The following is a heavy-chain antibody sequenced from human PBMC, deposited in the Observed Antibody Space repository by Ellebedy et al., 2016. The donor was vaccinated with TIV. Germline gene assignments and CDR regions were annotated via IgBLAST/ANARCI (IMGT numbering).Heavy chain of an antibody. Sequence: GESLKISCAASGFTFSDYYMSWIRRAPGKGLQWVSYISPSDTSIFYADSLRGRFTISRDNSKNTLYFQMNSLRAEDTAVYYCARVPGGSGSYYYDGMDVWGQGTTVTVYS. CDR3: ARVPGGSGSYYYDGMDV. J-gene: IGHJ6*02. D-gene: IGHD1-26*01. CDR2: ISPSDTSI. CDR1: GFTFSDYY. V-gene: IGHV3-11*01.